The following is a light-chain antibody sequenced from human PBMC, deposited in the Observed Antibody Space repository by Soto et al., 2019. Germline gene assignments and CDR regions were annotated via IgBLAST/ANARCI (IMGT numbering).Light chain of an antibody. J-gene: IGKJ5*01. CDR2: AAS. Sequence: IQLTQSPSSLSASVGDRVTITCRASQGISSYLAWYQQKPGKAPKLLIYAASTLHSGDPSRFSGSGYGTDFSLTISSLQPEDFATYYCQQLNSYPLTFGLGTRLEIK. CDR3: QQLNSYPLT. V-gene: IGKV1-9*01. CDR1: QGISSY.